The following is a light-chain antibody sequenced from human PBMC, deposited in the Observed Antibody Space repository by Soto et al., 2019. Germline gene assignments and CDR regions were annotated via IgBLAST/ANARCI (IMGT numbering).Light chain of an antibody. J-gene: IGKJ1*01. Sequence: SQLTQAPSTLSLSLGGRATLSCRASQSVSSSYLAWYQQKPGQAPRFLISGASTRATGIPDRFSGSGSGTDFTLTISSLEPEDFAVYYCQQYGSSPHTFGHGTKVDNK. V-gene: IGKV3-20*01. CDR2: GAS. CDR1: QSVSSSY. CDR3: QQYGSSPHT.